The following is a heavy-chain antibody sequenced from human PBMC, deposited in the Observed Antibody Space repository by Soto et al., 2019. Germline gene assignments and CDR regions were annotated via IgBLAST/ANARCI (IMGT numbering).Heavy chain of an antibody. CDR2: IIPIFGTA. CDR3: ARAQAIFGVVSHYYYYGMDV. CDR1: GGTFSSYA. V-gene: IGHV1-69*13. J-gene: IGHJ6*02. Sequence: ASVKVSCKASGGTFSSYAMSWVRQAPGEGLEWMGGIIPIFGTANYAQRFQGRVTITADESTSTAYMELSSLRSEDTAVYYCARAQAIFGVVSHYYYYGMDVWGQGTTVTVSS. D-gene: IGHD3-3*01.